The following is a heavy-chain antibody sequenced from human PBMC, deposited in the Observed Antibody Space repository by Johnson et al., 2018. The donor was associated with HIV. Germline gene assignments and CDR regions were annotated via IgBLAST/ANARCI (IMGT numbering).Heavy chain of an antibody. V-gene: IGHV3-30*18. D-gene: IGHD1-20*01. CDR3: AKDSMWFNWNQFEAFDI. CDR2: ISYDGSNK. Sequence: QVQLVESGGGVVQPGGSLRLSCAASGFTFSSYGMHWVRQAPGKGLEWVAVISYDGSNKYYADSVKGRFTISRDNAKNSLYLQMDSLRAEDTAVYYCAKDSMWFNWNQFEAFDIWGQGTMVTVAS. J-gene: IGHJ3*02. CDR1: GFTFSSYG.